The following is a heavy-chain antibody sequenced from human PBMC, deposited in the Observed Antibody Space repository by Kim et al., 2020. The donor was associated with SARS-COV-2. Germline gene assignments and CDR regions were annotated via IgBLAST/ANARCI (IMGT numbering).Heavy chain of an antibody. Sequence: SETLSLTCTVSGGSISSSSYYWGWIRQPPGKGLEWIGSIYYSGSTYYNPSLKSRVTISVDTSKNQFSLKLSSVTAADTAVYYCARPFIRGSGGNSLDVWGQGTTVTVSS. D-gene: IGHD3-10*01. V-gene: IGHV4-39*01. CDR3: ARPFIRGSGGNSLDV. J-gene: IGHJ6*02. CDR1: GGSISSSSYY. CDR2: IYYSGST.